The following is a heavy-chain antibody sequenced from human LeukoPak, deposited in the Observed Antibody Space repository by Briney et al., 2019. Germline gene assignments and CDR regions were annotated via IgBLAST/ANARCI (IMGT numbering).Heavy chain of an antibody. CDR2: IYTSGST. CDR1: GGSISSYY. V-gene: IGHV4-4*07. CDR3: ARGYSSGWFSPPFDY. J-gene: IGHJ4*02. Sequence: PSETLSPTCTVSGGSISSYYWGWIRQPAGKGLEWIGRIYTSGSTNYNPSLKSRVTMSVDTSKNQFSLKLSSVTAADTAVYYCARGYSSGWFSPPFDYWGQGTLVTVSS. D-gene: IGHD6-19*01.